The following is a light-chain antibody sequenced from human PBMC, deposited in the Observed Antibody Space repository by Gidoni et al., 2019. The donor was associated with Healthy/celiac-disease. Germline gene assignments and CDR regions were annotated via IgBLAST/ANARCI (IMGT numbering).Light chain of an antibody. V-gene: IGKV1-13*02. Sequence: AIQLPQSPSSLSASVGDRVTITCLASQGISTALAWYQQKPGKAPKLLIYAASSLESGVPSRFSGSGSGTDFTLTISSLQPEDFATYYCQQFNSYLFTFGPXTKVDIK. CDR3: QQFNSYLFT. CDR1: QGISTA. CDR2: AAS. J-gene: IGKJ3*01.